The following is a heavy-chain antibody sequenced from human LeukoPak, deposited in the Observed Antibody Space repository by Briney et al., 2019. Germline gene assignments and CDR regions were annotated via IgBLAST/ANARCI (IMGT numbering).Heavy chain of an antibody. J-gene: IGHJ4*02. CDR3: HYYDSSGYPY. V-gene: IGHV1-18*01. Sequence: GAPVKVSCKASGYTFTSYGISWVRQAPGQGLEWMGWISAYNGNTNYAQKLQGRVTMTTDTSTSTAYMELRSLRSDDTAVYYSHYYDSSGYPYWGQGTLVTVSS. D-gene: IGHD3-22*01. CDR2: ISAYNGNT. CDR1: GYTFTSYG.